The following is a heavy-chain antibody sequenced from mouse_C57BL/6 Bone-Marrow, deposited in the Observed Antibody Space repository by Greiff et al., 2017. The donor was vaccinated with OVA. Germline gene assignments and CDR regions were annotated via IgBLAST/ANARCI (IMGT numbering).Heavy chain of an antibody. CDR1: GYTFTSYG. D-gene: IGHD2-5*01. V-gene: IGHV1-81*01. J-gene: IGHJ3*01. CDR3: ARGAYYSNPAWFAY. Sequence: QVQLQQSGAELARPGASVKLSCKASGYTFTSYGISWVKQRTGQGLEWIGEIYPRSGNTYSNEKFKGKATLTADKSSSTAYMELRSLTSEDSAVYFCARGAYYSNPAWFAYWGQGTLVTVSA. CDR2: IYPRSGNT.